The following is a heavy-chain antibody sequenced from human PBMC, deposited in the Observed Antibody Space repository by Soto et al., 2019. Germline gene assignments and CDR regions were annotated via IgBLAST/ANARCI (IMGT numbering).Heavy chain of an antibody. V-gene: IGHV4-59*01. D-gene: IGHD3-16*01. CDR3: ASEVFGRTFWFDP. CDR2: IYYSGST. J-gene: IGHJ5*02. CDR1: GGSISSYY. Sequence: SETLSLTCTVSGGSISSYYWSWIRQPPGKGLEWIGYIYYSGSTNYNPSLKSRVTISVDTSKNQFSLKLSSVTAADTAVYYCASEVFGRTFWFDPRAQVTLVTFSS.